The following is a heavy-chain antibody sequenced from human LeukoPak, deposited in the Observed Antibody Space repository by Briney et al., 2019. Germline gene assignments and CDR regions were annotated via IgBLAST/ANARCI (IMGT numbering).Heavy chain of an antibody. Sequence: GGSLRLSCAASGFTVSSNYMSWVRQAPGKGLEWVSSISSSSSYIYYADSVKGRFTISRDNAKNSLYLQMNSLRAEDTAVYYCARVNYYDSRWDYWGQGTLVTVSS. J-gene: IGHJ4*02. V-gene: IGHV3-21*01. CDR2: ISSSSSYI. CDR3: ARVNYYDSRWDY. D-gene: IGHD3-22*01. CDR1: GFTVSSNY.